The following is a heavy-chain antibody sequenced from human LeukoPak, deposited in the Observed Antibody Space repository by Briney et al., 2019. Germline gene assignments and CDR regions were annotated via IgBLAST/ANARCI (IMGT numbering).Heavy chain of an antibody. CDR3: AKEMGATNYFEY. Sequence: GGSLRLSCAASGFTFSDYYMSWIRQAPGKGLEWVSYISGSSSTIYFADSVKGRFTISRDNAKKSLYLQMNTLRAEDTAVYYCAKEMGATNYFEYWGQGTLVTVSS. CDR2: ISGSSSTI. D-gene: IGHD1-26*01. J-gene: IGHJ4*02. CDR1: GFTFSDYY. V-gene: IGHV3-11*04.